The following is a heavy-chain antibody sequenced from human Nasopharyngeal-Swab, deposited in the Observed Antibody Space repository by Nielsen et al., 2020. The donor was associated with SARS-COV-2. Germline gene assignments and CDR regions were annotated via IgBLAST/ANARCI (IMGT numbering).Heavy chain of an antibody. CDR3: ARGYQLIRGFDY. J-gene: IGHJ4*02. D-gene: IGHD2-2*01. CDR2: VHWDDEK. Sequence: RQAPGRALEWLALVHWDDEKRYSPSLKSRLTITKDTSKNQVVLTMTNVDPVDTATYYCARGYQLIRGFDYWGQGTLVTVSS. V-gene: IGHV2-5*02.